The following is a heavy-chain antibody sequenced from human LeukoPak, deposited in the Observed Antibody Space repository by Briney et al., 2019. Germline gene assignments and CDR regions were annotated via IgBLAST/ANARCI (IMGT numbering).Heavy chain of an antibody. CDR1: GFTFSSYG. Sequence: GGSLRLSCAASGFTFSSYGMSWVRQAPGKGLEWVSGISVSGGSTYYADSVKGRFTISRDNSKNTLYLQMNSLRAEDTAVYYCAKVYGGSSDFWGQGTLVTVSS. J-gene: IGHJ4*02. CDR3: AKVYGGSSDF. CDR2: ISVSGGST. D-gene: IGHD3-10*02. V-gene: IGHV3-23*01.